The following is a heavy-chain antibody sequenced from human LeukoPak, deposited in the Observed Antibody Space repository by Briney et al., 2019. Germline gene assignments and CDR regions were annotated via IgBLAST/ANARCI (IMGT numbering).Heavy chain of an antibody. Sequence: PGGSLRLSCAASGFTFSGAWMAYIRQAPGKGLEWIAHIKSKVDGGTTDYAPPVKGRFTISRDDSRNMLSLEMNSLKTEDTAVYYCATDVPSGSYPLDYWGQGTPVTVSS. V-gene: IGHV3-15*01. CDR3: ATDVPSGSYPLDY. J-gene: IGHJ4*02. CDR2: IKSKVDGGTT. CDR1: GFTFSGAW. D-gene: IGHD1-26*01.